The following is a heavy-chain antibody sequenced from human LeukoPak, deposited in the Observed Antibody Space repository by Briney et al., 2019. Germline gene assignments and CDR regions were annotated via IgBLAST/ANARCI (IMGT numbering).Heavy chain of an antibody. Sequence: SETLSLTCTVSGGSISSSSYYWGWIRQPPGKGLEWIGSIYYSGSTYYNPSLKSRVTISVDTSKNQFSLKLSSVTAADTAVYYCARDPSGIAAAVNWFDPWGQGTLVTVSS. CDR1: GGSISSSSYY. CDR2: IYYSGST. CDR3: ARDPSGIAAAVNWFDP. D-gene: IGHD6-13*01. J-gene: IGHJ5*02. V-gene: IGHV4-39*07.